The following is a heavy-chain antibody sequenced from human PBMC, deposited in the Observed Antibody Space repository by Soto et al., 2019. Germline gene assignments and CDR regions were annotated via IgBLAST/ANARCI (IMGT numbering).Heavy chain of an antibody. CDR3: ARDYYGSGSYAFDI. D-gene: IGHD3-10*01. CDR2: IKQDGSEK. J-gene: IGHJ3*02. CDR1: GFTFSSYW. Sequence: GGSLRLSCAASGFTFSSYWMSWVRQAPGKGLEWVANIKQDGSEKYYVDSVKGRFTISRDNAKNSLYLQRNSLRAEDTAVYYCARDYYGSGSYAFDIWGQGTMVTVSS. V-gene: IGHV3-7*01.